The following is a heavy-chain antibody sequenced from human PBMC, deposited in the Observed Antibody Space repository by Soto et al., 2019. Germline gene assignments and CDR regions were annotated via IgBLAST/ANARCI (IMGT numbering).Heavy chain of an antibody. Sequence: QVQLVDSGGKLVKSGGSLRLSCAASGFIFSDYYMTWIRQAPGTGLEWVSHISTSGITISYADSVKGRFTISRDNANNSVYLQMDSLRADDTAVYYCARGNRGFGFWFDSWGQGTPVTVSS. CDR3: ARGNRGFGFWFDS. V-gene: IGHV3-11*01. CDR1: GFIFSDYY. J-gene: IGHJ5*01. D-gene: IGHD3-16*01. CDR2: ISTSGITI.